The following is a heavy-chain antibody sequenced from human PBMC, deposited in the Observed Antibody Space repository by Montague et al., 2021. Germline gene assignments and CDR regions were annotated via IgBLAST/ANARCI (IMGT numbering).Heavy chain of an antibody. CDR1: GFTFTSFT. Sequence: LRLSCAASGFTFTSFTMTWVRQAPGKGLEWLSSIVSSSIHIQYADSVKGRFTISRDNAENSVYLQMNYLRAEDTAVYYCARVSLGIVVVNVDVWGKGTTVTVSS. V-gene: IGHV3-21*01. J-gene: IGHJ6*04. CDR2: IVSSSIHI. CDR3: ARVSLGIVVVNVDV. D-gene: IGHD2-2*03.